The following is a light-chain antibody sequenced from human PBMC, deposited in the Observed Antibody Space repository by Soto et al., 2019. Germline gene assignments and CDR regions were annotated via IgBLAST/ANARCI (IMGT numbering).Light chain of an antibody. V-gene: IGKV3-20*01. Sequence: EIVLTQAPGTLSLSPGERATLSCRASQSVSSNYLAWCQQKPGQAPRLLIYGASSRATGIPDRFSGSGSGTDFTLTISRLEPEDFAVYYCHQYGSSPFTFGPGTKVDIK. J-gene: IGKJ3*01. CDR3: HQYGSSPFT. CDR1: QSVSSNY. CDR2: GAS.